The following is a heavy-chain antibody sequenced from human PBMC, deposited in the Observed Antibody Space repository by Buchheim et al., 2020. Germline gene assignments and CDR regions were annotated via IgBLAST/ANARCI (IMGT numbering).Heavy chain of an antibody. Sequence: QVHLVQSGSEVREPGASVKVSCKASGYTFTTYPMNWVRQAPGQGLEWMGYINTNTENPTYAQGLTGRFVFSLDTSVSTAYVQITNLEAEDTAVYYCASLVGASRGPFDYWGQGTL. J-gene: IGHJ4*02. V-gene: IGHV7-4-1*02. D-gene: IGHD1-26*01. CDR1: GYTFTTYP. CDR2: INTNTENP. CDR3: ASLVGASRGPFDY.